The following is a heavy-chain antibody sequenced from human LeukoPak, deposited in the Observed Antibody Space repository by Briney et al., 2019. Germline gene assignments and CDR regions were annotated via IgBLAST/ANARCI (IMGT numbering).Heavy chain of an antibody. V-gene: IGHV4-4*02. CDR2: IYHSGTT. CDR1: GDSITSHNW. CDR3: ASCLFDYYYFDQ. Sequence: SETLSLTCAVSGDSITSHNWWSWVRQSPGKGLEWIGEIYHSGTTNYSPSLKSRVTISVDKSKNQLSLRLTSVAAADTAVYFCASCLFDYYYFDQWGQGTLVTVSS. D-gene: IGHD3-10*01. J-gene: IGHJ4*02.